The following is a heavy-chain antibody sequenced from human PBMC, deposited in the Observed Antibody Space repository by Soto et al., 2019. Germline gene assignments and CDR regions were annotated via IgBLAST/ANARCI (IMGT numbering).Heavy chain of an antibody. D-gene: IGHD6-13*01. Sequence: EVQLVESGGGLVQPGGSLRLSCAASGFTVSSNYMSWVRQAPGKELEWVSVIYSGGSTYYADSVKGRFTISRHNSKNTLYLQMNSLRAEDTAVYYCARGGLAAGLPYNWFDPWGQGTLVTVSS. CDR1: GFTVSSNY. J-gene: IGHJ5*02. CDR3: ARGGLAAGLPYNWFDP. CDR2: IYSGGST. V-gene: IGHV3-53*04.